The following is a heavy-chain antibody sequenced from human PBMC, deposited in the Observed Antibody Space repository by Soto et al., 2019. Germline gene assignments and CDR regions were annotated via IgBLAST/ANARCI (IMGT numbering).Heavy chain of an antibody. D-gene: IGHD3-22*01. CDR1: VFTFSSYG. CDR2: ISDNGGRT. Sequence: GWSLRLSCSSSVFTFSSYGMQWVRQAPGKGLEYVSGISDNGGRTIYTDSVKGRFTTSRDESKNSVYLQMNSLKTEDTAVYYCVRATYFSDSSGYTRCFDYWGQGTLVTVSS. CDR3: VRATYFSDSSGYTRCFDY. V-gene: IGHV3-64*04. J-gene: IGHJ4*02.